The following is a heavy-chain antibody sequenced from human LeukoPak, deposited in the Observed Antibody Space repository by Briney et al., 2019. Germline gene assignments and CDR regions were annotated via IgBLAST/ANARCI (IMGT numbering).Heavy chain of an antibody. CDR3: ARLGGRWPSRNWFDP. J-gene: IGHJ5*02. V-gene: IGHV5-51*01. CDR1: GYSFTSYW. D-gene: IGHD4-23*01. Sequence: GKPLKISCNGSGYSFTSYWIGWVRQIPVKGLEWMWIIYPGDSETRYSPSFQGQVAMSADKSISTAYLQWSSLKASDTAMYYCARLGGRWPSRNWFDPWGQGTLVTVSS. CDR2: IYPGDSET.